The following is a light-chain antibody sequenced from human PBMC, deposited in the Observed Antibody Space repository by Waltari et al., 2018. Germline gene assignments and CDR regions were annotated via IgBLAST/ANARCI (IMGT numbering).Light chain of an antibody. Sequence: DIQMTQSPSTLSASVGDRVTISCRASQGVGTWLAWYQQKPGKAPKLLIYMASSLESGVRSRFSGHGAAREFPLTISSLQPDDFAPYSCQQYSSFSTFGQGTKVDI. CDR2: MAS. CDR1: QGVGTW. CDR3: QQYSSFST. J-gene: IGKJ2*01. V-gene: IGKV1-5*03.